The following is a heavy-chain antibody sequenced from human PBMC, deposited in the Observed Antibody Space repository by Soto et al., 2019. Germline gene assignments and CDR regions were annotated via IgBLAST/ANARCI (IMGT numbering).Heavy chain of an antibody. Sequence: PGGSLRLSCAASGLTFRISAMHWVRQAPGKGLEWVAVISYDGSNKYYADSVKGRFTISRENSKNTLYLQMNSLRAEDTAVYYCARDEGEYCSGGSCYWLDYWGQGTLVTVSS. CDR1: GLTFRISA. CDR3: ARDEGEYCSGGSCYWLDY. CDR2: ISYDGSNK. D-gene: IGHD2-15*01. V-gene: IGHV3-30-3*01. J-gene: IGHJ4*02.